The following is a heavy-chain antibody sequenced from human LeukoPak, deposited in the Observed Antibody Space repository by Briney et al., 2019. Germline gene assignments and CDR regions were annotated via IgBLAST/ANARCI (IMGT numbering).Heavy chain of an antibody. J-gene: IGHJ4*02. Sequence: GGSLRLSCAASGFTFSSYGMYWVRQAPGKGLEWVAFIRYDRSNKYYADSVKGRFTISRDNSKNTLYLQMNSLRAEDTAVYYCARDSSDYGGLFDYWGQGTLVTVSS. V-gene: IGHV3-30*02. CDR3: ARDSSDYGGLFDY. CDR2: IRYDRSNK. D-gene: IGHD4-17*01. CDR1: GFTFSSYG.